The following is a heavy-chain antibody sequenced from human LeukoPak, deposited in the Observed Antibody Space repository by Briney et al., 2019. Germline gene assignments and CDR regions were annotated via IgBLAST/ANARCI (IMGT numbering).Heavy chain of an antibody. Sequence: SETLSLTCTVSGGSISSTSYYWGWIRQPPGKGLEWFGSIYYSGSTYYNPSLKSRVTISVDTSKNQFSLKLSSVTAANTAVYYCATNFVVGATIYYFDGWSQGTLVTVSS. V-gene: IGHV4-39*01. CDR1: GGSISSTSYY. CDR3: ATNFVVGATIYYFDG. CDR2: IYYSGST. D-gene: IGHD1-26*01. J-gene: IGHJ4*02.